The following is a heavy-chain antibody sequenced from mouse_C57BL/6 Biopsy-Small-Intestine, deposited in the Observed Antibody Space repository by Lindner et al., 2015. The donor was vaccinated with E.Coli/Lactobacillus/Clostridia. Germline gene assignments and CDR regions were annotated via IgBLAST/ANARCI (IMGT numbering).Heavy chain of an antibody. Sequence: VQLQESGAELVKPGASVKLSCTASGFNIKDYYIHWVKQRTEQGLEWIGRIDPEDGDTEYAPKFQGKATMTADTSSNTAYLQLSSLTSEDTAVYYCTVYDYDKDAYWGQGTTLTVSS. CDR3: TVYDYDKDAY. CDR1: GFNIKDYY. J-gene: IGHJ2*01. V-gene: IGHV14-1*01. CDR2: IDPEDGDT. D-gene: IGHD2-4*01.